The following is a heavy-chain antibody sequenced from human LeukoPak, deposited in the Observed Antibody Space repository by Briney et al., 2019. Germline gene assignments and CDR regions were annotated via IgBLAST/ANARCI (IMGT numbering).Heavy chain of an antibody. J-gene: IGHJ4*02. V-gene: IGHV1-69*06. D-gene: IGHD2-15*01. CDR1: GGTFSSYA. CDR3: ARDQLGYCSGGSCYPNSYYFDY. CDR2: IIPIFGTA. Sequence: SVKVSCKASGGTFSSYAISWVRQAPGQGLEWMGGIIPIFGTANYAQKFQGRVTITADKSTSTAYMELSSLRSEDTAVYYCARDQLGYCSGGSCYPNSYYFDYWGQGTLVSVSS.